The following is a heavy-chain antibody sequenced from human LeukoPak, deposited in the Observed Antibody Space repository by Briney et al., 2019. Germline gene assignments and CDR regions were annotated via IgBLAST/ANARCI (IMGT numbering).Heavy chain of an antibody. Sequence: GGSLRLSCAASGFTFSSYEMNWVRQAPGKGLEWVSSITSDSRYMYYADSVKGRFTISRDNSKNTLYLQMNSLRAEDTAVYYCAKDVPGYSYGTFDYWGQGTLVTVSS. V-gene: IGHV3-21*04. CDR3: AKDVPGYSYGTFDY. CDR2: ITSDSRYM. CDR1: GFTFSSYE. D-gene: IGHD5-18*01. J-gene: IGHJ4*02.